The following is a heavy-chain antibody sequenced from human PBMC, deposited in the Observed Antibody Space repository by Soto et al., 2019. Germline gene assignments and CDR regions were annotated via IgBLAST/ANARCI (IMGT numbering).Heavy chain of an antibody. J-gene: IGHJ4*02. CDR1: GFTFSSYS. Sequence: GGSLRLSCVASGFTFSSYSMVWVRQAPGKGLEWISYIFATSTTIYYADSVKGRFTVSRDNTQNSLFLLMNSLRAEDTAIYYCARDKDWAFDYWGQGTLVTVSS. CDR3: ARDKDWAFDY. CDR2: IFATSTTI. D-gene: IGHD3-9*01. V-gene: IGHV3-48*04.